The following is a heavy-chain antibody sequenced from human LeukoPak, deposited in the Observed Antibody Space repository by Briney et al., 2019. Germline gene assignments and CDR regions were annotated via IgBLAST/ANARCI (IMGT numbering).Heavy chain of an antibody. D-gene: IGHD4-17*01. Sequence: PSETLSLTCTVSGGSINRSYYYWGWIRPPPGKGLEWIGSIYYSGNTYYNPSLKSRVTISVDTSKNQFSLKLSSVTAADTAVYYCARLMTTETSEYWGQGTLVTVSS. CDR1: GGSINRSYYY. V-gene: IGHV4-39*01. CDR2: IYYSGNT. J-gene: IGHJ4*02. CDR3: ARLMTTETSEY.